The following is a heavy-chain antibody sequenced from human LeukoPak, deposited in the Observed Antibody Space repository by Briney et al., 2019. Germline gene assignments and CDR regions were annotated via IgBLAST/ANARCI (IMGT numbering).Heavy chain of an antibody. D-gene: IGHD4-11*01. V-gene: IGHV7-4-1*02. Sequence: ASVKVSCKASGYTFTAYAMIWVRQAPGQGLEWMGWINTNTGNPTYAKGLTGRFVFSLDTSVSTAYLQISSLKAEDTAVYYCAREVRAFDYWGQGTLVTVSS. CDR1: GYTFTAYA. J-gene: IGHJ4*02. CDR3: AREVRAFDY. CDR2: INTNTGNP.